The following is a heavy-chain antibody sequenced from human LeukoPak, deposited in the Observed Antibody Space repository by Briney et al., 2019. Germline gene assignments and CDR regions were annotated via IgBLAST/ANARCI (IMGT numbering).Heavy chain of an antibody. CDR3: ARHVLAVRSFDP. J-gene: IGHJ5*02. D-gene: IGHD6-6*01. CDR1: GFTFSSFW. Sequence: GGSLRLSCAASGFTFSSFWMSWVRQAPGKGLEWVANIKEDGSEKYYVASVKGRFTISRDNAKNSLYLQMNSLRAEDTALYYCARHVLAVRSFDPWGQGNLVTVSS. V-gene: IGHV3-7*01. CDR2: IKEDGSEK.